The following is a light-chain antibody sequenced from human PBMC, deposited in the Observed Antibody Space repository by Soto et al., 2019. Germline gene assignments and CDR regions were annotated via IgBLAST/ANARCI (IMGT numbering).Light chain of an antibody. Sequence: EVVMTQSPDTLSVSPGEIATLSCRASQSVSSNLAWYQQKLGQAPRLLIYGASTRATGISAKFSGSGSGTESTLTISSLQSEDFAVYYCQQSGTFGQGTRLEIK. CDR3: QQSGT. J-gene: IGKJ5*01. V-gene: IGKV3-15*01. CDR1: QSVSSN. CDR2: GAS.